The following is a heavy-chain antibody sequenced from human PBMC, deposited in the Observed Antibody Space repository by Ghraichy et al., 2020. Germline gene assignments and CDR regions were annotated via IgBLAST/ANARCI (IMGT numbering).Heavy chain of an antibody. CDR2: INHSGST. CDR1: GGSFSGYY. J-gene: IGHJ4*02. Sequence: SETLSLTCAVYGGSFSGYYWSWIRQPPGKGLEWIGEINHSGSTNYNPSLKSRVTISVDTSKNQFSLKLSSVTAADTAVYYCAREDTVTTSYFDYWGQGTLVTVSS. D-gene: IGHD4-17*01. V-gene: IGHV4-34*01. CDR3: AREDTVTTSYFDY.